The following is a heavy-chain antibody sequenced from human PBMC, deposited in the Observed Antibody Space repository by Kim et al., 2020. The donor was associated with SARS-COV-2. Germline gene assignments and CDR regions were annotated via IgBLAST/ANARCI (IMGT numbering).Heavy chain of an antibody. J-gene: IGHJ4*02. CDR2: NGGST. CDR3: VKDLGDY. Sequence: NGGSTYYAESVKGRFTISRDNSKNTLYLQMSSLRAEDTAVYYCVKDLGDYWGQGTLVTVSS. V-gene: IGHV3-64D*09.